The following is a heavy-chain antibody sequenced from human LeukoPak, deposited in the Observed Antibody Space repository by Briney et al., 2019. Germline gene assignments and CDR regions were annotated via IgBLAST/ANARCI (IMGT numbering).Heavy chain of an antibody. V-gene: IGHV1-18*01. CDR1: GYTFTSYG. Sequence: ASVKVSCTASGYTFTSYGISWVRQAPGQGLEWMEWISAYNGNTNYAQKLQGRVTMTTDTSTSTAYMELRSLRSDDTAVYYCARDHTQHYYDSSGYYWGQGTLVTVSS. D-gene: IGHD3-22*01. CDR3: ARDHTQHYYDSSGYY. CDR2: ISAYNGNT. J-gene: IGHJ4*02.